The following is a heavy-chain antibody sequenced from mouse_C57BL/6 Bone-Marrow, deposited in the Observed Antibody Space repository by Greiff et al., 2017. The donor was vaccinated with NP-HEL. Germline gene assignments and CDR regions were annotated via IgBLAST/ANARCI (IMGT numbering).Heavy chain of an antibody. D-gene: IGHD1-1*01. CDR3: ARWGSPFDY. V-gene: IGHV1-42*01. CDR1: GYSFTGYY. J-gene: IGHJ2*01. CDR2: INPSTGGT. Sequence: EVKLQESGPELVKPGASVKISCKASGYSFTGYYMNWVKQSPEKSLEWIGEINPSTGGTTYNQKFKAKATLTVDKSSSTAYMQLKSLTSEDSAVYYCARWGSPFDYWGQGTTLTVSS.